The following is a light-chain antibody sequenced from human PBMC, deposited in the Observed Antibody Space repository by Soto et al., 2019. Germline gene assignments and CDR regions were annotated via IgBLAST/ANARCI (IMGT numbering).Light chain of an antibody. CDR3: QQYDNLPYT. J-gene: IGKJ2*01. CDR1: QDISNY. CDR2: DAS. Sequence: DIQMTQSPSSLSASVGDRVTITCQASQDISNYLNWYQQKPGKAPTLLIYDASNLETGVQSRFSGSGSGTDFTFTISSLQPEDIATYDCQQYDNLPYTVGQGTKLEIK. V-gene: IGKV1-33*01.